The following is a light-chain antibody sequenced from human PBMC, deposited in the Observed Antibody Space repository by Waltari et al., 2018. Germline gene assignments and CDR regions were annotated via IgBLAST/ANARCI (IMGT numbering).Light chain of an antibody. CDR3: AAWDDSVNGHGV. CDR1: RSNIGSNS. V-gene: IGLV1-44*01. J-gene: IGLJ3*02. CDR2: SNN. Sequence: QSVLTQPPSASGTPGQRVTFSCSGTRSNIGSNSVNWYRQVPGTAPTLLIHSNNHRHSAVPDRFAGTKSGTSASLASSGLQSEDEADYYCAAWDDSVNGHGVFGGGTKVTVL.